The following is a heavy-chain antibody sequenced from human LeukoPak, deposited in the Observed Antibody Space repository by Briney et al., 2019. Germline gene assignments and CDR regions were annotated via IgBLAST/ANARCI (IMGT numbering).Heavy chain of an antibody. CDR1: GGSISSSSYY. CDR2: IYYSGST. V-gene: IGHV4-39*07. Sequence: SETLSLTCTVSGGSISSSSYYWGWIRQPPGKGLEWIGSIYYSGSTYYNPSLKSRVTISVDTSKNQFSLKLSSVTAADTAVYYCARVAAPEAFDIWGQGTMVTVYS. J-gene: IGHJ3*02. CDR3: ARVAAPEAFDI.